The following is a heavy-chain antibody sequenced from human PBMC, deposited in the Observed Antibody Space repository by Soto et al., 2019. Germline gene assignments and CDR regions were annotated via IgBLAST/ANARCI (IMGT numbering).Heavy chain of an antibody. CDR2: IYYSGST. D-gene: IGHD6-13*01. V-gene: IGHV4-59*01. J-gene: IGHJ5*02. Sequence: SETLSLTCTVSGGSISSYYGSLIRQPPGKGLEWIGYIYYSGSTNYNPSLKSRVTISVDTSKNQFSLKLSYVTAADKAVYYCARVWYSSHLAWYDPRGQGTVFTVSS. CDR3: ARVWYSSHLAWYDP. CDR1: GGSISSYY.